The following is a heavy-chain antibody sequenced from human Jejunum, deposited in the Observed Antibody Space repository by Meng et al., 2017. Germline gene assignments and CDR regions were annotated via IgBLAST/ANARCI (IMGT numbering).Heavy chain of an antibody. CDR3: ASGTWDFDS. CDR1: GDCVSSNFAS. CDR2: THYRSKWYH. J-gene: IGHJ4*02. Sequence: VQMQQSSQGLVKSQQTLSLTCAIHGDCVSSNFASWNGIRQFPSGGPGWLGKTHYRSKWYHDYALSVESRITISPDTSNNQCSLQPRFVTPEDTVVHYCASGTWDFDSWGQGTLVTVSS. D-gene: IGHD7-27*01. V-gene: IGHV6-1*01.